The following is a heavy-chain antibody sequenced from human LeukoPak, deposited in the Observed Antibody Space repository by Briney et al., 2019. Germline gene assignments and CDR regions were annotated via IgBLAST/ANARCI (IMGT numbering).Heavy chain of an antibody. J-gene: IGHJ6*03. CDR1: GYTFTSYD. CDR2: MNPNSGNT. V-gene: IGHV1-8*01. CDR3: ARAHSSGWLRRVYYYYYYMDV. D-gene: IGHD6-19*01. Sequence: ASVKVSCKASGYTFTSYDINWVRQATGQGLEWMGWMNPNSGNTGYAQKFQGRVTMTRNTSISTAYMELSSLRSEDTAVYYCARAHSSGWLRRVYYYYYYMDVWGKGTTVTISS.